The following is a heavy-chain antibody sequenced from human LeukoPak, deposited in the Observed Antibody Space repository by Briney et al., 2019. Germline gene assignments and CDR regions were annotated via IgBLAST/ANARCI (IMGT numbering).Heavy chain of an antibody. J-gene: IGHJ4*02. CDR1: GGSISSSNW. CDR2: IYHSGST. CDR3: ARVGYCSGGSCYSALSFDY. V-gene: IGHV4-4*02. Sequence: SGTLSLTCTVSGGSISSSNWWSWVRQPPGKGLEWIGYIYHSGSTYYNPSLKSRVTISVDRSKNQFSLKLSSVTAADTAVYYCARVGYCSGGSCYSALSFDYWGQGTLVTVSS. D-gene: IGHD2-15*01.